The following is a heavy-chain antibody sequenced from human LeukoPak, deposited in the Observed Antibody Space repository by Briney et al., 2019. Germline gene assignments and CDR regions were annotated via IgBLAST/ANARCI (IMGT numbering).Heavy chain of an antibody. Sequence: PGGSLRLSCVPSGFTFSRYSMRWVRQAPGKGLEWVSSIYFTGNHISYADSVKGRFTISRDNAKNSLYLQMNSLRAEDTAVYYCAREFSTIGNFDYWGQGTLVAVSS. CDR2: IYFTGNHI. CDR3: AREFSTIGNFDY. CDR1: GFTFSRYS. V-gene: IGHV3-21*01. D-gene: IGHD3-3*02. J-gene: IGHJ4*02.